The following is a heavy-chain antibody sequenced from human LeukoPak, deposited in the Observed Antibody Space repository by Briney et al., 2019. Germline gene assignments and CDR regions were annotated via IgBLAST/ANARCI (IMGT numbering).Heavy chain of an antibody. J-gene: IGHJ6*03. CDR3: AKASSSSWYFDYMDV. V-gene: IGHV3-30*18. D-gene: IGHD6-13*01. CDR2: ISYDGSNK. Sequence: PGGSLRLSCAASGFTFSDYNMHWVRQAPGKGLEWVAVISYDGSNKYYADSVKGRFTISRDNSKNTLYLQMNSLRAEDTAVYYCAKASSSSWYFDYMDVWGKGTTVTVSS. CDR1: GFTFSDYN.